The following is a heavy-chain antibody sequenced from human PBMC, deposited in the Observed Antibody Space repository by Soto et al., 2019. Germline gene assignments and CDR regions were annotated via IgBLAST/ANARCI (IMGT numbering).Heavy chain of an antibody. CDR1: GFTFISYS. CDR2: VSGSGGST. CDR3: AKPPDYNWNDY. V-gene: IGHV3-23*01. J-gene: IGHJ4*02. Sequence: GGSLRLSCASSGFTFISYSMNWVRQAPGKGLEWISAVSGSGGSTYYADSVKGRFTISRDNSKDTLYLQMNNLRAEDTAVYYCAKPPDYNWNDYWGQGP. D-gene: IGHD1-20*01.